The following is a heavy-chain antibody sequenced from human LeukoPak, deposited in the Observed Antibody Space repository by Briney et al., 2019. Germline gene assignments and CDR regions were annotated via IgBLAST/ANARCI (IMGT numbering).Heavy chain of an antibody. CDR1: GFIFSSYY. D-gene: IGHD3-3*01. Sequence: GGSLRLSCAASGFIFSSYYMHWVRHAPGKGLVWVAHINGDGSITGHADSVKGRFTISRDNAKNTLFLQVSSLTAEDAAVYYCGRGRFPYSVDVWGQGTTVTVSS. CDR2: INGDGSIT. J-gene: IGHJ6*02. CDR3: GRGRFPYSVDV. V-gene: IGHV3-74*01.